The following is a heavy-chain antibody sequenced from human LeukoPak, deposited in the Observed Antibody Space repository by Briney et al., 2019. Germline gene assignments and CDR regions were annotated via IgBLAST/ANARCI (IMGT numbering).Heavy chain of an antibody. D-gene: IGHD6-19*01. CDR2: INPNSGGT. CDR3: ARGPAGIDY. CDR1: GYTFTSYG. J-gene: IGHJ4*02. V-gene: IGHV1-2*02. Sequence: ASVKVSCKASGYTFTSYGISWVRQAPGQGLEWMGWINPNSGGTNYAQKFQGRVTMTRDTSISTAYMELSRLRSDDTAVYYCARGPAGIDYWGQGTLVTVSS.